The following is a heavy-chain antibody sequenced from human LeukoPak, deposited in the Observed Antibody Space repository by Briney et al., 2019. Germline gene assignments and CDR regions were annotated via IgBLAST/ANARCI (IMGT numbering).Heavy chain of an antibody. V-gene: IGHV3-74*01. CDR2: ISGDGAST. J-gene: IGHJ5*02. Sequence: GGSLRLSCAAAEFTFTVYWMHSVRQPPGNGLVWVSSISGDGASTSYADSVNGRFNISKDKAKNPVYLQMNSLRAEDTALYCCTRDNSPGWFDPWGQGTLVTVSS. D-gene: IGHD4-23*01. CDR1: EFTFTVYW. CDR3: TRDNSPGWFDP.